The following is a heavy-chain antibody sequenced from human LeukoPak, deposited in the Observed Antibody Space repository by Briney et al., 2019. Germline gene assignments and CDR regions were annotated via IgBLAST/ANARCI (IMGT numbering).Heavy chain of an antibody. CDR2: ISSSSSYI. CDR1: GFTFSSYS. Sequence: PGGSLRLSCAASGFTFSSYSTNWVRQAPGKGLEWVSSISSSSSYIYYADSVKGRFTISRDNAKNSLYLQMNSLRAEDTAVYYCARVVYDFWSGYLYYYYYMDVWGKGTTVTISS. V-gene: IGHV3-21*01. CDR3: ARVVYDFWSGYLYYYYYMDV. J-gene: IGHJ6*03. D-gene: IGHD3-3*01.